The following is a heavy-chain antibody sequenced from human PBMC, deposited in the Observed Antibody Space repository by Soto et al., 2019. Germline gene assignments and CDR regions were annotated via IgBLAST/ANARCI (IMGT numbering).Heavy chain of an antibody. Sequence: ASVKVSCKASGYTFNSYGISWVRQAPGQGLEWMGWISAYNGNTNYAQKLQGRVTMTTDTSTSTAYMELRSLRSDDTAVYYCARDSGWNYVLDFDYWGQGTLVTVSS. CDR1: GYTFNSYG. CDR3: ARDSGWNYVLDFDY. J-gene: IGHJ4*02. V-gene: IGHV1-18*01. CDR2: ISAYNGNT. D-gene: IGHD1-7*01.